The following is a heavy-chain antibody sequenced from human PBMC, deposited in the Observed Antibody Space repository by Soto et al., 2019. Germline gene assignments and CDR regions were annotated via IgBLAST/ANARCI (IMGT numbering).Heavy chain of an antibody. CDR1: GFTFSAWY. V-gene: IGHV3-11*06. D-gene: IGHD3-10*01. CDR3: VKGDGHSDF. J-gene: IGHJ4*02. Sequence: GSLRLSCAASGFTFSAWYMSWIRQAPGRGLEYISYISGDGGDTNYADSVRGRFTVSRDNTKNSLYLQMNGLRDDDTAVYYCVKGDGHSDFWGRGTQVTVSS. CDR2: ISGDGGDT.